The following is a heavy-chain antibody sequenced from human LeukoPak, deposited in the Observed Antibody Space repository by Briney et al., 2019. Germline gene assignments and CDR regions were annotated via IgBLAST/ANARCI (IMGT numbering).Heavy chain of an antibody. CDR1: GYTFTGYY. D-gene: IGHD3-10*01. CDR2: INPNSGGT. J-gene: IGHJ3*02. Sequence: GASVKVSCKASGYTFTGYYMHWVRQAPGQGLEWMGWINPNSGGTNYAQKFQGRVTMTRDTSTSTDYMELSRLRSDDTAVYYCARGESITMVRDGALDIWGQGTVVSVSS. V-gene: IGHV1-2*02. CDR3: ARGESITMVRDGALDI.